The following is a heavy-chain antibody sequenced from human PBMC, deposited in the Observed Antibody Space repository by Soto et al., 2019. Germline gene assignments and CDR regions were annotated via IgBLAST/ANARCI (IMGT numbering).Heavy chain of an antibody. CDR1: GGSISCGSFY. CDR3: ARTVVVPAIHGP. D-gene: IGHD2-21*02. Sequence: SETLSLTCTVSGGSISCGSFYWSWIRQHPGKGLEWIGYISYSGNTYYNASLQSRISMSLDSSKNQFSLTLSSVTAADTAVYYCARTVVVPAIHGPWGQGNLVTVSS. J-gene: IGHJ5*02. CDR2: ISYSGNT. V-gene: IGHV4-31*03.